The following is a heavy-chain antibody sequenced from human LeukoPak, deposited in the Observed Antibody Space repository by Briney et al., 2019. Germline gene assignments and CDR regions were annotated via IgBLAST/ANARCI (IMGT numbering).Heavy chain of an antibody. V-gene: IGHV3-30*18. Sequence: GGSLRLSCAAARFTFSNYVMHWVRQAPGKGLEWVAVISYDGSDKYYADSVKGRFTISRDNSKNTLYLQMNSLRAEDTAVYYCAKDPRRYSRTGGYFDYWGQGTLVTVSS. J-gene: IGHJ4*02. CDR2: ISYDGSDK. D-gene: IGHD6-13*01. CDR3: AKDPRRYSRTGGYFDY. CDR1: RFTFSNYV.